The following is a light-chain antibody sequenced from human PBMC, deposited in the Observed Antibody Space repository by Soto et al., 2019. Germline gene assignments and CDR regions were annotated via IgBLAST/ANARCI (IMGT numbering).Light chain of an antibody. Sequence: AIQMTQFPSSLSASVRDRVTVTCRASQGIRNDLGWYQQKPGKAPKLLIYAASSLQSGVPSRFSGSGSGTQFTLTISSLQPEDVATYYCLQNYNYPWTLGQGTKVDIK. CDR2: AAS. CDR3: LQNYNYPWT. CDR1: QGIRND. J-gene: IGKJ1*01. V-gene: IGKV1-6*01.